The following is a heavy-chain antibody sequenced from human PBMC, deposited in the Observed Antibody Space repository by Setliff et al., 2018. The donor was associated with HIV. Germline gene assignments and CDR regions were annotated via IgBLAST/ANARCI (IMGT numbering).Heavy chain of an antibody. Sequence: SETLSFTCTLSGGSVSSSGYYWGWLRQPPGQGPEWIGSVYYTGSTYYSLSLNSRVTISVDTSKNQFSLKLSSVTAADTAVYYCARGGYIAARFYYFDYWGQGLLVTVSS. J-gene: IGHJ4*02. CDR3: ARGGYIAARFYYFDY. CDR1: GGSVSSSGYY. CDR2: VYYTGST. V-gene: IGHV4-39*07. D-gene: IGHD6-6*01.